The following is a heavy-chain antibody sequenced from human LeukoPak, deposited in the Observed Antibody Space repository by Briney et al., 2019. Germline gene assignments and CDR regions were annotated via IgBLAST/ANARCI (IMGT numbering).Heavy chain of an antibody. J-gene: IGHJ5*02. V-gene: IGHV3-74*01. D-gene: IGHD2-8*02. CDR1: GFTFSNYW. Sequence: PGGSLRLSCAASGFTFSNYWMHWVRQAPGKGLVWVSRINSDGSSTSYADSVKGRFTISRDNAKNTLYLQMNSLRAEDTAVYYCARGGNQLLAENWFDPWGQGTLVTVSS. CDR3: ARGGNQLLAENWFDP. CDR2: INSDGSST.